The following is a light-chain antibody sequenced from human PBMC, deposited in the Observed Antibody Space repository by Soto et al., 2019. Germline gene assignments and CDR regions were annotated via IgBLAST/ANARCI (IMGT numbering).Light chain of an antibody. V-gene: IGLV2-14*01. J-gene: IGLJ1*01. CDR2: DIN. CDR3: VSYTTFASYV. Sequence: QSALTQPASVSGSPGQSITISCTGTSSDVGNYIFVSWYRQHPGKAPKLMIYDINNRPSGVSNRFSGSKSGNTASLTISGLQAEDEADYYCVSYTTFASYVFGPGTKVTVL. CDR1: SSDVGNYIF.